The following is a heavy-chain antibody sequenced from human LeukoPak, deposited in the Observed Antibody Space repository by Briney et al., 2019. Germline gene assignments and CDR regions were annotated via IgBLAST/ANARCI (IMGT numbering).Heavy chain of an antibody. CDR3: ARFDPGVHPGDY. CDR1: GGTFSNYG. D-gene: IGHD3-10*01. Sequence: ASVKVSCKASGGTFSNYGIGWVRQAPGQGLEWMGGIIPIFGTANYAQNLQGRVTITADESTTTAYMELSSLRSDDTAVYYCARFDPGVHPGDYWGQGTLVTVS. J-gene: IGHJ4*02. CDR2: IIPIFGTA. V-gene: IGHV1-69*13.